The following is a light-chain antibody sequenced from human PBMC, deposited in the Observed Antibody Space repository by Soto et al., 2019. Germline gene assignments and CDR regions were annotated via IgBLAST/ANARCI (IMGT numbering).Light chain of an antibody. J-gene: IGKJ2*02. V-gene: IGKV3-15*01. CDR3: QQYNIWPPLCT. Sequence: EIVLTRSPAILSASPGERATLSCRASQTVSDNLAWYQQKPGQSPRLLIYGASTRATDIPVRFSGSGSGTEFTLTISSLQSEDFAVYYCQQYNIWPPLCTFGQGTKL. CDR2: GAS. CDR1: QTVSDN.